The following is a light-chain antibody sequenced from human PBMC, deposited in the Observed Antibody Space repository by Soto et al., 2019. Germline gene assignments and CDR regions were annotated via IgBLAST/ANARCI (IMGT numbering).Light chain of an antibody. CDR2: DVS. Sequence: DIQMTQSPSTLSASVGDRITITCRASQTISTWLAWYQHKPGRHPKLLIFDVSTLGSGVPSRFRGSGSGTEFTLTITNVQPDDFATYYCQHYHSSSNTFGQGTKLDIK. CDR3: QHYHSSSNT. V-gene: IGKV1-5*01. J-gene: IGKJ2*01. CDR1: QTISTW.